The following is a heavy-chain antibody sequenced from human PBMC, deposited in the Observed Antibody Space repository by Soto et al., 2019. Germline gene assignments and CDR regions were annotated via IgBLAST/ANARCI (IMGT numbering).Heavy chain of an antibody. J-gene: IGHJ4*02. Sequence: SETLSLTCTVSGGSISSSGYYWGWIRQPPGKGLEWIGSIYYSGSTYYNPSLKSRVTISVDTSKNQFSLKLSSGTAADTAVDDCARGDILACYHDYWGQGTMVTVSS. CDR2: IYYSGST. V-gene: IGHV4-39*07. CDR1: GGSISSSGYY. D-gene: IGHD3-9*01. CDR3: ARGDILACYHDY.